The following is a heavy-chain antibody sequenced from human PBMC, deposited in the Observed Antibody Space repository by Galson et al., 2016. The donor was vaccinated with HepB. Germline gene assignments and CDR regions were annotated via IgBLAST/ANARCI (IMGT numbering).Heavy chain of an antibody. CDR2: INHSGIS. Sequence: ETLSLTCAVYGGSFSGYYWNWFRQPPGKGLEWIGDINHSGISNYNPSLNSRVTISVDTSKKQGSLKLTSVSAADTAVYYCAIILRPRRNPRFGMDVWGQGTTVTVSS. CDR1: GGSFSGYY. D-gene: IGHD1-14*01. V-gene: IGHV4-34*01. J-gene: IGHJ6*02. CDR3: AIILRPRRNPRFGMDV.